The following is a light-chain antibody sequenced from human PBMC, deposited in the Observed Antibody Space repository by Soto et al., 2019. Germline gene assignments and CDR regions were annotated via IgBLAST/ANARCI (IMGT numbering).Light chain of an antibody. CDR1: TGTVTSGHY. Sequence: QLVVTQEPSLTVSPGGTVTLTCGSSTGTVTSGHYPYWFHQKPGQAPRTLVYNTSDKHSWTPARFSGSLLGGKAALTLSGAQPEDEADFYCLLSYSGARVFGGGTQLTVL. CDR3: LLSYSGARV. V-gene: IGLV7-46*01. J-gene: IGLJ3*02. CDR2: NTS.